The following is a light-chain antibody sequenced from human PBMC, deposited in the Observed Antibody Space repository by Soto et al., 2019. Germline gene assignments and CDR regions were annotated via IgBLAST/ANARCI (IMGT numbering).Light chain of an antibody. CDR2: GVS. CDR1: SSDVGGYNY. CDR3: SSYKTSSTVVV. V-gene: IGLV2-14*01. Sequence: QSALTQPASVSGSPRHSITISCTGTSSDVGGYNYVSWYQQYPGKAPKLMIFGVSDRPSGVSNRFSGSKSGNTAYLTISGLQAEDEADYYCSSYKTSSTVVVFGGGTKRTVL. J-gene: IGLJ2*01.